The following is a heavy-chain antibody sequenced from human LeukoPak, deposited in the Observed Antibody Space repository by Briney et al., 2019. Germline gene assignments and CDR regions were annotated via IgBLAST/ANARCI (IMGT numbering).Heavy chain of an antibody. V-gene: IGHV1-69*13. J-gene: IGHJ6*03. D-gene: IGHD3-10*01. CDR2: IIPIFGTA. CDR3: ARDYYGSGTSRYYYYMDV. CDR1: GYTFTSYH. Sequence: SVKVSCKASGYTFTSYHMHWVRQAPGQGLEWMGGIIPIFGTANYAQKFQGRVTITADESTSTTYMELSSLRSEDTAVYYCARDYYGSGTSRYYYYMDVWGKGTTVTISS.